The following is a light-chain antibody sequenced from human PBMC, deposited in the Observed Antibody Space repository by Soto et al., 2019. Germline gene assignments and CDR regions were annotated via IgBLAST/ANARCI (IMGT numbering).Light chain of an antibody. CDR3: SSYAGSNNLV. Sequence: QSVLTQPPSASGSPGQSVTISCTGTSSDVGGYNYVSWYQQHPGKAPKLMIYEVSKRPSGVPALFSGSKSGNTASLTVSGLQAEDEADYYCSSYAGSNNLVFGGGTKLTVL. CDR1: SSDVGGYNY. V-gene: IGLV2-8*01. CDR2: EVS. J-gene: IGLJ3*02.